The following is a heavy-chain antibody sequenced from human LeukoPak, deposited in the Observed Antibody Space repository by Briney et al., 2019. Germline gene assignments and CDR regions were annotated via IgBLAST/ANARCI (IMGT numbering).Heavy chain of an antibody. CDR3: ARVARQGGWYAHLLFY. V-gene: IGHV1-46*01. D-gene: IGHD6-19*01. CDR1: GYTFTSYY. J-gene: IGHJ4*02. Sequence: ASVKVSCKASGYTFTSYYMHWVRQAPGQVLEWMGIINPSGGSTSYAQKFQGRVTMTRDTSTSTVYMELSSLRSEDTAVYYCARVARQGGWYAHLLFYWGQGTLVTVSS. CDR2: INPSGGST.